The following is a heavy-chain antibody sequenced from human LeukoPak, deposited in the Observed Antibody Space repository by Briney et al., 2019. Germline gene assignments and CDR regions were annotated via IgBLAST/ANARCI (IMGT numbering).Heavy chain of an antibody. CDR2: INAGNGNT. J-gene: IGHJ4*02. CDR3: ARITMVRGVIGYYFDY. D-gene: IGHD3-10*01. V-gene: IGHV1-3*01. Sequence: ASVKVSCKASGYTFTSYAMHWVRQAPGQRLEWMGWINAGNGNTKYSQKFQGRVTITRDTSASTAYMVLSSLRSEDTAVYYCARITMVRGVIGYYFDYWGQGTLVTVSS. CDR1: GYTFTSYA.